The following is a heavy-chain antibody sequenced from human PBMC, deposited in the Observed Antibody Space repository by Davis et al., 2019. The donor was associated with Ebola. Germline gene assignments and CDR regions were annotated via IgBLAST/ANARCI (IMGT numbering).Heavy chain of an antibody. D-gene: IGHD6-13*01. CDR1: GFTFSSYS. CDR2: ISSRSSPI. V-gene: IGHV3-48*02. CDR3: AIGRGSSWFHY. J-gene: IGHJ4*02. Sequence: GESLKISCAASGFTFSSYSMNWVRQAPGKGLEWVSSISSRSSPIYYADSVMGRFTISRDNAKESLYLHMNSLRDEDTALYYCAIGRGSSWFHYWGRGTLVTVSS.